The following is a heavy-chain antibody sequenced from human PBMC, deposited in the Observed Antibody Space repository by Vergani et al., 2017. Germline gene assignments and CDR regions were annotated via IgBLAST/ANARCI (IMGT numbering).Heavy chain of an antibody. CDR1: GYTFTGYY. D-gene: IGHD2-2*01. CDR2: INPNSGGT. J-gene: IGHJ4*02. Sequence: QVQLMQSGAEVKKPGASVKVSCKASGYTFTGYYMHWVRQAPGQGLEWMGWINPNSGGTNYAQKFQGRVTMTRDTSISTAYMEMTRLRPDDTAIYYCARVIVGCSRTNCFADHWGQGTLVTVSS. CDR3: ARVIVGCSRTNCFADH. V-gene: IGHV1-2*02.